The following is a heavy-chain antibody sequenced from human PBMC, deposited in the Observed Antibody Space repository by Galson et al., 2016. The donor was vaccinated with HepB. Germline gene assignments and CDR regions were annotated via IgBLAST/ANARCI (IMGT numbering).Heavy chain of an antibody. D-gene: IGHD3/OR15-3a*01. Sequence: SLRLSCAASRLSFSSCNMNWMRQAPGKGLVWVSRITHDGSMTNYAESVRGRFTISRDNAKNPLSLQMNSLRLEDTAVYYCVKDMFGPEDYWGQGTLVTVSS. CDR1: RLSFSSCN. CDR2: ITHDGSMT. V-gene: IGHV3-74*01. CDR3: VKDMFGPEDY. J-gene: IGHJ4*02.